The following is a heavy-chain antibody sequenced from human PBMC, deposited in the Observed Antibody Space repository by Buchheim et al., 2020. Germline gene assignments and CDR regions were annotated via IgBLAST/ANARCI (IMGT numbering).Heavy chain of an antibody. V-gene: IGHV3-33*01. CDR2: IWYDGSNK. CDR1: GFTFSSYG. D-gene: IGHD3-22*01. Sequence: QVQLVESGGGVVQPGRSLRLSCAASGFTFSSYGMHWVRQAPGKGLEWVAVIWYDGSNKYYADSVKGRFTISRDNSKNTLYLQMNSLRAEDTAVYYCARDRGYYYDSSGYYLDYYYYGMDVWGQGTT. CDR3: ARDRGYYYDSSGYYLDYYYYGMDV. J-gene: IGHJ6*02.